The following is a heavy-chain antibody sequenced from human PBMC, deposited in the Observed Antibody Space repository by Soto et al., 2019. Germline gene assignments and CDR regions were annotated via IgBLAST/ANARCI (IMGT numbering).Heavy chain of an antibody. CDR2: IYHNGSP. CDR1: GGSIRSTNW. V-gene: IGHV4-4*02. J-gene: IGHJ6*02. CDR3: GRWLGTSYGMDV. Sequence: QVQLQESGPGLVESSGTLSLTCAVSGGSIRSTNWWRWVRQSPGKGLEWIGEIYHNGSPDYNPCPECRVTRSVDKSKNNCALKLTSVTAADTAVYFCGRWLGTSYGMDVWGQGTAVNVSS. D-gene: IGHD6-19*01.